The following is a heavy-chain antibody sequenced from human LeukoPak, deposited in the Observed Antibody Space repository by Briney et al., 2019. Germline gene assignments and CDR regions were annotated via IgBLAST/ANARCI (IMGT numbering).Heavy chain of an antibody. CDR1: GYTLTELS. J-gene: IGHJ4*02. V-gene: IGHV1-24*01. CDR2: FDPEDGET. Sequence: ASVKVSCKVSGYTLTELSMHWVRQAPGKGLEWMGGFDPEDGETIYAQKLQGRVTMTTDTSTSTAYMELRSLRSDDTAVYYCARELKGHYYDSSGYYDPAYFDYWGQGTLVTVSS. CDR3: ARELKGHYYDSSGYYDPAYFDY. D-gene: IGHD3-22*01.